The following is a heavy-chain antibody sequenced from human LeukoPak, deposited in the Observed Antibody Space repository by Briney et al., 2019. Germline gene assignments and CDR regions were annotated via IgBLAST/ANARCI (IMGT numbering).Heavy chain of an antibody. CDR1: GFTFSDHH. CDR2: IRSKTNSYST. Sequence: PGGSLRLSCAASGFTFSDHHMDWVRQAPGKGLEWVGRIRSKTNSYSTEYAASVKGRFAISREDSKNSLYLQMNRLRTEDTAVYYCVRVGGWIGESDAFDFWGQGTMVTVS. J-gene: IGHJ3*01. D-gene: IGHD3-16*01. CDR3: VRVGGWIGESDAFDF. V-gene: IGHV3-72*01.